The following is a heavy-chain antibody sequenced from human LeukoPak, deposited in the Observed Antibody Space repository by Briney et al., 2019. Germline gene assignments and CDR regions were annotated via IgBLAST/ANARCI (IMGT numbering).Heavy chain of an antibody. CDR2: IYYSGTT. D-gene: IGHD2-15*01. V-gene: IGHV4-59*01. J-gene: IGHJ3*02. CDR3: ARSPGGGFDI. Sequence: SETLSLTCTVSGGXITNFYGGWIRQSPGKGQELLGYIYYSGTTNYSPSIQSRVSISVDTSKKKFSLKLSSVTAEDTAVYYCARSPGGGFDIWGQGTMVTVSS. CDR1: GGXITNFY.